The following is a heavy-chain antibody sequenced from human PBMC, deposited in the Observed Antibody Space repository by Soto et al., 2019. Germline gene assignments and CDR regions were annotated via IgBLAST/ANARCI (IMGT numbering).Heavy chain of an antibody. D-gene: IGHD6-13*01. CDR2: ISYDGSSE. Sequence: GGSLRLSCAASGFTFSSYGFHWVRQAPGKGLDWVAVISYDGSSEKYADSVKGRFTISRDNSKNMVFLQMNSLRPEDTALYYCAKSSYSYFFFDIWGLGTMVTVSS. CDR1: GFTFSSYG. V-gene: IGHV3-30*18. CDR3: AKSSYSYFFFDI. J-gene: IGHJ3*02.